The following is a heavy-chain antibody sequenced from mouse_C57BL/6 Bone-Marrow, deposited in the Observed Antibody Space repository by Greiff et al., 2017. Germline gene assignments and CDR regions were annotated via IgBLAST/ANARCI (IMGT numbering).Heavy chain of an antibody. CDR2: IDPSDSYT. Sequence: QVQLKESGAELVKPGASVKLSCKASGYTFTSYWMQWVKQRPGQGLEWIGEIDPSDSYTNYNQKFKGKATLTVDTSSSTAYMQLSSLTSEDSAVYYCARSGYDYDGRDYFDYWGQGTTLTVSS. V-gene: IGHV1-50*01. CDR1: GYTFTSYW. CDR3: ARSGYDYDGRDYFDY. J-gene: IGHJ2*01. D-gene: IGHD2-4*01.